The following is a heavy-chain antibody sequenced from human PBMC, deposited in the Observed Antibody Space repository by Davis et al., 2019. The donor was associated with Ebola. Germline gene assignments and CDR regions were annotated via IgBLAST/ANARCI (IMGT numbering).Heavy chain of an antibody. J-gene: IGHJ6*03. CDR3: ARDAKYSSGWYTYYYYYMDV. Sequence: GSLRLSCAASGFTFSSYWMHWVRQAPGKGLVWVSRINSDGSSTSYADSVKGRFTISRDNSKNTLYLQMNSLRAEDTAVYYCARDAKYSSGWYTYYYYYMDVWGKGTTVTVSS. CDR2: INSDGSST. D-gene: IGHD6-19*01. CDR1: GFTFSSYW. V-gene: IGHV3-74*01.